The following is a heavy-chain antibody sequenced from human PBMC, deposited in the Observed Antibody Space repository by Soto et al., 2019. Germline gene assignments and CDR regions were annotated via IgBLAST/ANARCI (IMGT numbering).Heavy chain of an antibody. Sequence: GSLRLSCAASGFTFIDYYIIFIRQSPWKGLEWVSYISSSGSTIYYADSVKGRFTISRDNAKNSLYLQMNSLRAEDTAAYYCALRGPLGWMDYWGQGTLVTVSS. V-gene: IGHV3-11*01. CDR1: GFTFIDYY. CDR3: ALRGPLGWMDY. J-gene: IGHJ4*02. D-gene: IGHD2-15*01. CDR2: ISSSGSTI.